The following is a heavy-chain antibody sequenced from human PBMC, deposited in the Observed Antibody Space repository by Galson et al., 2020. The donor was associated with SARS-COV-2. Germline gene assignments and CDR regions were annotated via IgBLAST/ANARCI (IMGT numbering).Heavy chain of an antibody. J-gene: IGHJ5*01. D-gene: IGHD2-15*01. CDR1: GFAFHDHA. CDR2: ISWNGANI. Sequence: GGSLRLSCVASGFAFHDHAMHWVRQTPGKGLEWVSGISWNGANIDYGDSVKGRFTISRDNAKNSLYLQMNSLRTEDTALYYCARDDGRRLSTPVDSWGHGTLVTVSS. V-gene: IGHV3-9*01. CDR3: ARDDGRRLSTPVDS.